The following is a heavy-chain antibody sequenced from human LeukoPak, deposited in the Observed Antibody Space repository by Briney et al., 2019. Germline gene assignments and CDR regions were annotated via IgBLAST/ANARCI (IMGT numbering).Heavy chain of an antibody. CDR2: INHSGST. J-gene: IGHJ4*02. CDR1: GGSFSGYY. D-gene: IGHD3-10*01. CDR3: ARKGVADRGVIILKRPAGFDY. V-gene: IGHV4-34*01. Sequence: SETLSLTCAVYGGSFSGYYWSWIRQPPGKGLEWIGEINHSGSTNYNPSLKSRVTISVDTSKNQFSLKLSSVTAADTAMYYCARKGVADRGVIILKRPAGFDYWGQGTLVTVSS.